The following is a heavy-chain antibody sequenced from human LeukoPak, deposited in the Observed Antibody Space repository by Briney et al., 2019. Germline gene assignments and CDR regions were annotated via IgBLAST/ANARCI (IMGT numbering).Heavy chain of an antibody. V-gene: IGHV4-34*01. CDR2: INHSGST. Sequence: SETLSLTCAVYGGSFSGYYWSWLRQPPGKGLEWIGEINHSGSTNYNPSLKSRVTISVDTSKNQFSLKLSSVTAADTAVYYCARLGSSGWPDYWGQGTLVTVSS. CDR3: ARLGSSGWPDY. CDR1: GGSFSGYY. D-gene: IGHD6-19*01. J-gene: IGHJ4*02.